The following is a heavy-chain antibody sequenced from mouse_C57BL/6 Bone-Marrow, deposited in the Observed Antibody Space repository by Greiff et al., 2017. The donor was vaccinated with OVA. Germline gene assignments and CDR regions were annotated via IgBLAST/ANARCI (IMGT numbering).Heavy chain of an antibody. CDR1: GYTFTSYG. D-gene: IGHD2-4*01. CDR2: IYPRSGNT. V-gene: IGHV1-81*01. CDR3: ARGGLRRFAY. J-gene: IGHJ3*01. Sequence: QVQLQQSGAELARPGASVKLSCKASGYTFTSYGISWVKQRTGQGLEWIGEIYPRSGNTYYNVKFKSKATLTADKSSSTAYMELRSLTSEDSAVYFCARGGLRRFAYWGQGTLVTVSA.